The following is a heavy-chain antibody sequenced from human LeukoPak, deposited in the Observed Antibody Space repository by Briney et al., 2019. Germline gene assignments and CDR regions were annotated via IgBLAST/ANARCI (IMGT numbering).Heavy chain of an antibody. CDR1: GGSISNYY. D-gene: IGHD6-6*01. Sequence: PSETLSLTCTVSGGSISNYYWSWVRQPAGKGLEWIGRIYISGSTNYNPSLKSRVTMSVDTSENKFSLKMSSVTAADTAVYYCARYSTSSRWYFVLWGRSTLVTVSS. CDR2: IYISGST. V-gene: IGHV4-4*07. CDR3: ARYSTSSRWYFVL. J-gene: IGHJ2*01.